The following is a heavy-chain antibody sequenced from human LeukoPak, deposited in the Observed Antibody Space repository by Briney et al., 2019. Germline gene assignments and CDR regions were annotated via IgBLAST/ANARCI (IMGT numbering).Heavy chain of an antibody. J-gene: IGHJ4*02. CDR2: IYYGGST. CDR1: GYSISTGYY. Sequence: SETLSLTCAVSGYSISTGYYWAWIRQPPGKGLEWITTIYYGGSTYYNPPLKSRVTISVDTSRNQFSLNLRSVTAADTAVYYCAIQSGATDYWGQGTLVTVSS. D-gene: IGHD1-26*01. CDR3: AIQSGATDY. V-gene: IGHV4-38-2*01.